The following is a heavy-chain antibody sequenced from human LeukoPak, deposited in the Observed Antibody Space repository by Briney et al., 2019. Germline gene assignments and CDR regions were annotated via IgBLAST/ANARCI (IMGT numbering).Heavy chain of an antibody. Sequence: ASVKVSCKASGYAFNDIYFNWVRQAPGQGLEWMGWINPNSGARIYSQKFQGRVTMDTSVSTAYMELSSLTSDDTAVYYCATSTSVTHTRDPWGQGTLVTVSS. V-gene: IGHV1-2*02. CDR3: ATSTSVTHTRDP. CDR2: INPNSGAR. CDR1: GYAFNDIY. J-gene: IGHJ5*02. D-gene: IGHD5/OR15-5a*01.